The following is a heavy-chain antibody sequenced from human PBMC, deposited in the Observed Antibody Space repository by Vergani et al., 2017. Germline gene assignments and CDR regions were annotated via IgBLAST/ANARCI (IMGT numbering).Heavy chain of an antibody. J-gene: IGHJ4*02. CDR2: RWYDGSNK. D-gene: IGHD3-10*01. Sequence: VQLLESGGGLVQPGGSLRLSCAASGFTFSSYGMHWVRQAPGKGLEWVAVRWYDGSNKYYADSVKGRFTISRDNSKNTLYLQMNSLRAEDTAVYYCASLGRGDLGSGASNYWGQGTLVTVSS. V-gene: IGHV3-33*01. CDR1: GFTFSSYG. CDR3: ASLGRGDLGSGASNY.